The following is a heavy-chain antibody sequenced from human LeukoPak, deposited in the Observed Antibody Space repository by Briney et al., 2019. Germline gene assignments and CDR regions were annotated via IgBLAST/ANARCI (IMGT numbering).Heavy chain of an antibody. CDR3: ARDIRTFDS. CDR1: GFTFSSYW. CDR2: IKHNGDDL. Sequence: PGGSLRLSFAASGFTFSSYWMAWVRQAPGKGLEWVANIKHNGDDLNYVGSVEDRFTISRDNAQNSLYLHMTSLRVEDTAVYYCARDIRTFDSWGQGTLVTVSS. V-gene: IGHV3-7*01. J-gene: IGHJ4*02. D-gene: IGHD2-2*02.